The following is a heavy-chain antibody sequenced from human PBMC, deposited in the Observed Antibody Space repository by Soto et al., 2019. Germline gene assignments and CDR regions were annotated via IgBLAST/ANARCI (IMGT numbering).Heavy chain of an antibody. CDR1: GGSISSGGYY. Sequence: SLTCTVSGGSISSGGYYWSWIRQHPGKGLEWIGYIYYSGSTYYNPSLKSRVTISVDTSKNQFSLKLSSVTAADTAVYYCARGRGDSSGPYPNWFDPWGQGTLVTVSS. D-gene: IGHD3-22*01. CDR2: IYYSGST. V-gene: IGHV4-31*03. CDR3: ARGRGDSSGPYPNWFDP. J-gene: IGHJ5*02.